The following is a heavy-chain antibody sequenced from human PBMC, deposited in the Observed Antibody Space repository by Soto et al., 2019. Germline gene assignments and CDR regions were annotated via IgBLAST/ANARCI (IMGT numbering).Heavy chain of an antibody. CDR3: ARDPLWGTAMVLWYFDR. D-gene: IGHD5-18*01. CDR1: GFTFNNYA. V-gene: IGHV3-30-3*01. Sequence: GGSQRLSCAASGFTFNNYAMHLVRKDPGKGLEWVALISYDGSNKYYADSVKGRFTISRDNSKNTLYLQMNSLRAEDTAVYYCARDPLWGTAMVLWYFDRWGRGTLVTVSP. CDR2: ISYDGSNK. J-gene: IGHJ2*01.